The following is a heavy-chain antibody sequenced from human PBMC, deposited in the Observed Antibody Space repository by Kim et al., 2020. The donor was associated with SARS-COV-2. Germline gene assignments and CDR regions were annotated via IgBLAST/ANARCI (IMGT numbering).Heavy chain of an antibody. J-gene: IGHJ6*02. Sequence: GGSLRLSCAASGFTFSSYSMNWVRQAPGKGLEWVSSISSSSSYIYYADSVKGRFTISRDNAKNSLYLQMNSLRAEDTAVYYCARDGSGYSSNNYYYGMDVWGQGTTVTVSS. CDR3: ARDGSGYSSNNYYYGMDV. CDR2: ISSSSSYI. V-gene: IGHV3-21*01. CDR1: GFTFSSYS. D-gene: IGHD6-13*01.